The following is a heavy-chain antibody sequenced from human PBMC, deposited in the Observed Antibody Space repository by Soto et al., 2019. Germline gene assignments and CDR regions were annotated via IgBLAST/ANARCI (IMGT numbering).Heavy chain of an antibody. D-gene: IGHD3-9*01. J-gene: IGHJ5*02. CDR2: INPSGGST. CDR3: ARGGVLRYFDWLLSEYNWFDP. V-gene: IGHV1-46*02. CDR1: GYTFNSYY. Sequence: ASVKVSCKASGYTFNSYYMHWVRQAPGQGLEWMGIINPSGGSTSYAQKFQGRVTMTRDTSTSTVYMELSSLRSEDTAVYYCARGGVLRYFDWLLSEYNWFDPWGQGTLVTVSS.